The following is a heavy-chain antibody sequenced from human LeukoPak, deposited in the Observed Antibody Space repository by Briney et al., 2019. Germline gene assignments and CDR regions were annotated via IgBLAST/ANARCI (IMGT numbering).Heavy chain of an antibody. CDR1: GFTFSSYV. D-gene: IGHD4/OR15-4a*01. CDR2: ISYDGSNK. J-gene: IGHJ3*02. V-gene: IGHV3-30*04. CDR3: ATSEVLTYDAFDI. Sequence: PGGSLRLSCAASGFTFSSYVMHWVRQAPGKGLEWVAVISYDGSNKYYADSVKGRFTISRDNSKNTLYLQMNSLRAEDTAVYYCATSEVLTYDAFDIWGQGTMVTVSS.